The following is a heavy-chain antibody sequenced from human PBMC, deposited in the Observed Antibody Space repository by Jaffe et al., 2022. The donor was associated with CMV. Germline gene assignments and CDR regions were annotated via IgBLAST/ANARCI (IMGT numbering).Heavy chain of an antibody. Sequence: EVQLVESGGGLVKPGRSLRLSCTASGFTFGDYAMSWFRQAPGKGLEWVGFIRSKAYGGTTEYAASVKGRFTISRDDSKSIAYLQMNSLKTEDTAVYYCTSRAGYSSGWLPGYYYYGMDVWGQGTTVTVSS. CDR1: GFTFGDYA. J-gene: IGHJ6*02. D-gene: IGHD6-19*01. V-gene: IGHV3-49*05. CDR3: TSRAGYSSGWLPGYYYYGMDV. CDR2: IRSKAYGGTT.